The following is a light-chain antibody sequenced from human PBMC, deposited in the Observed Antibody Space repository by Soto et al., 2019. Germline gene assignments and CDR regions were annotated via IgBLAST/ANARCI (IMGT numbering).Light chain of an antibody. V-gene: IGKV3D-20*02. Sequence: EIVLTQSPGTLSLSPGERATLSCRASQSVYNNYLAWYQQKPGQAPRLLIYGASSRATGIPDRFSGSGSGTDFTLTISRLEPEDFAVYYCQQRSNWPPITFGQGTRLEIK. CDR2: GAS. CDR3: QQRSNWPPIT. CDR1: QSVYNNY. J-gene: IGKJ5*01.